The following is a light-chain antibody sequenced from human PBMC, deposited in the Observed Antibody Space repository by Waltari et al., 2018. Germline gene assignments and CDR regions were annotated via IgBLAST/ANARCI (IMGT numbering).Light chain of an antibody. J-gene: IGLJ3*02. V-gene: IGLV4-69*01. CDR2: VNSDGSH. CDR1: SGHSSNI. CDR3: QTGGHGTWV. Sequence: QLVLTQSPSASASLEASLKLPCTLSSGHSSNIVAWLPQQPEKGPRYLMKVNSDGSHTKGDEIPDRFSGSSSGAERYLTISSLQSEDEADYYCQTGGHGTWVFGGGTKLTVL.